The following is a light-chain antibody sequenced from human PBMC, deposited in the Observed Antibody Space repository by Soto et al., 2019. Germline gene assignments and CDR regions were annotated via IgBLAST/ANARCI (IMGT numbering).Light chain of an antibody. J-gene: IGKJ1*01. Sequence: EIVLTQSPGTLSLSPGERATLSCRASQSVGGNYLAWYHQKRGHPPRLLIHSASSRASGIPDRFSGSGSGTNFTLTISRLEPEDSAVYYCQQYDRLPRTFGQGTKVEIK. V-gene: IGKV3-20*01. CDR2: SAS. CDR3: QQYDRLPRT. CDR1: QSVGGNY.